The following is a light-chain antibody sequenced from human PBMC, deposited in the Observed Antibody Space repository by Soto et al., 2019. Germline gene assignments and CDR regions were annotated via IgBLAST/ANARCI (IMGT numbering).Light chain of an antibody. CDR1: QSVRSY. V-gene: IGKV1-39*01. Sequence: DIQMTQSPSSVSASVGDRVTIACRAGQSVRSYLNWYQQKPGKAPNLLIYASSTLQSGVPSRFSGGVSVTDFTLTISSLQPEDFATYYCQQSYTSPLTFGGGTKVEI. CDR3: QQSYTSPLT. J-gene: IGKJ4*01. CDR2: ASS.